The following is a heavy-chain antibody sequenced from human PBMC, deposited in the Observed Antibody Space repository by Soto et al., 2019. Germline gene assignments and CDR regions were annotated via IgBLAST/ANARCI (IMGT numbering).Heavy chain of an antibody. CDR2: IDPSDSYT. Sequence: GESLKISCKGSGYSFTSYWISWVRQMPGKGLEWMGRIDPSDSYTNYSPSFQGHVTISADKSISTAYPQWSSLKASYTAMYYCARTLDSNGYYFPYYYYYYGMDVWCQGTTVTVSS. CDR1: GYSFTSYW. D-gene: IGHD3-22*01. CDR3: ARTLDSNGYYFPYYYYYYGMDV. J-gene: IGHJ6*02. V-gene: IGHV5-10-1*01.